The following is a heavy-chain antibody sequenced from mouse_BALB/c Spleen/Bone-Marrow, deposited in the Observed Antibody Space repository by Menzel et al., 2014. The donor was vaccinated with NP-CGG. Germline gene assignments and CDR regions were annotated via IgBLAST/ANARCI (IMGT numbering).Heavy chain of an antibody. V-gene: IGHV1-74*04. Sequence: LVESGAELVRPGASVKLSCKASGYSFTSYWMSWVKRRPGQGLEWIGMIHLSDSESRLNQKFKDKATLTVDKSSSTAYMQLSSPTSEDSAVYYCTRYDLTTRAFAYWGQGTLVTVSA. J-gene: IGHJ3*01. CDR3: TRYDLTTRAFAY. CDR1: GYSFTSYW. CDR2: IHLSDSES. D-gene: IGHD3-3*01.